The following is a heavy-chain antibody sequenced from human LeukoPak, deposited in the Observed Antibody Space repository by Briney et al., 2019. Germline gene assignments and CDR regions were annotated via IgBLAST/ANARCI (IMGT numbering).Heavy chain of an antibody. J-gene: IGHJ4*02. CDR3: ARNLYYYDSSGYSRALGY. Sequence: SETLSLTCAVYGGSFSGYNWSWIRQPPGKGLEWIGEINHSESTNYNPSLKSRVTISVDTSKNQFSLKLSSVTAADTAVYYCARNLYYYDSSGYSRALGYWGQGTLVTVSS. CDR2: INHSEST. CDR1: GGSFSGYN. D-gene: IGHD3-22*01. V-gene: IGHV4-34*01.